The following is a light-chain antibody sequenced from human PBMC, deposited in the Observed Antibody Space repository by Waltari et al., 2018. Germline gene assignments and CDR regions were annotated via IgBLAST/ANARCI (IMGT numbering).Light chain of an antibody. Sequence: DIVMTQSPLSLPVTPGEPASISCRSSQSLLHSNGYNYLDWYLQKPGQSPQLLIYLGSNRASGVPDRFSGCGSGTDFTLKISRVEAEDVGVYYCMQALQTPFFGPGTKVDIK. CDR1: QSLLHSNGYNY. V-gene: IGKV2-28*01. J-gene: IGKJ3*01. CDR3: MQALQTPF. CDR2: LGS.